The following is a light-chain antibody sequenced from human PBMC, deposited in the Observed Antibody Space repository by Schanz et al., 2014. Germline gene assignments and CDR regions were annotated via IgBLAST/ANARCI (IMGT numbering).Light chain of an antibody. CDR2: DVS. J-gene: IGLJ2*01. CDR1: SSDVGSYNL. V-gene: IGLV2-23*02. Sequence: HSALTQPASVSGSPGQSITISCTGTSSDVGSYNLVSWYQQHPGKAPKLIIYDVSKWPSGVSNRFSGSKSGNTASLTISGLQAEDEADYYCCSYVGHSTVLFGGGTKLTVL. CDR3: CSYVGHSTVL.